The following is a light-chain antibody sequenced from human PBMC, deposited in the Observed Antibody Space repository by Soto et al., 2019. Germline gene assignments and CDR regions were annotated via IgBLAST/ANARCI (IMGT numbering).Light chain of an antibody. CDR1: QSIRSY. V-gene: IGKV1-39*01. CDR3: MQALQTPPT. J-gene: IGKJ3*01. Sequence: DIQMTQSPSSLSASVGDRVTITCRASQSIRSYLNWYQQKPGIAPKLLIYTASNLQSGVPSRFSGSGSGTDFTLKISTVEAEDVGVYYCMQALQTPPTFGPGTKVDIK. CDR2: TAS.